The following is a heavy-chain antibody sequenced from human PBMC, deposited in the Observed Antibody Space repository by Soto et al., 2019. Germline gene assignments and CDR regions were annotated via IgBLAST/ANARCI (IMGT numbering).Heavy chain of an antibody. D-gene: IGHD6-25*01. CDR2: ISSSSSYI. CDR3: ARAASSDDAFDI. CDR1: GFTFSSYS. V-gene: IGHV3-21*01. Sequence: LRLSCAASGFTFSSYSMNWVRQAPGKGLEWVSSISSSSSYIYYADSVKGRFTISRDNAKNSLYLQMNSLRAEDTAVYYCARAASSDDAFDIWGQGTMVTVSS. J-gene: IGHJ3*02.